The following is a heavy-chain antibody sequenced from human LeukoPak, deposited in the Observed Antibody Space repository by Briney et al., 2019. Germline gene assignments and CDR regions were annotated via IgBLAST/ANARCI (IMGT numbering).Heavy chain of an antibody. Sequence: SETLSLTCTVSGGSISSSSYYWGWIRQPPGKGLEWIGSIYYSGSTYYNPSLKGRVTISVDTSKNQFSLKLSSVTAADTAVYYCARVGSRITMIVEWGQGTLVTVSS. J-gene: IGHJ4*02. D-gene: IGHD3-22*01. V-gene: IGHV4-39*07. CDR1: GGSISSSSYY. CDR2: IYYSGST. CDR3: ARVGSRITMIVE.